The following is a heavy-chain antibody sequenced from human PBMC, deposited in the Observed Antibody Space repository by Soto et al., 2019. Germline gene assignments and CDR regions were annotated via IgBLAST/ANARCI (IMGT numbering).Heavy chain of an antibody. J-gene: IGHJ3*02. D-gene: IGHD5-18*01. V-gene: IGHV3-33*01. CDR1: GFTFSSYD. CDR3: ARDTASDAFDI. CDR2: TWYDGSNK. Sequence: GGSLRLSCAASGFTFSSYDMHWVRQAPGKGLEWVAVTWYDGSNKYYADSVKGRFTISRDNSKNTLYLQMNSLRAEDTAVYYCARDTASDAFDIWGQGTMVTVSS.